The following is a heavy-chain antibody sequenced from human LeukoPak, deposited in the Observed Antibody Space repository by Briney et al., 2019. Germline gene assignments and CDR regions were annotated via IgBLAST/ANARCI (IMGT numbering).Heavy chain of an antibody. CDR2: INPSGGSR. V-gene: IGHV1-46*01. CDR3: ARAMDGTTIFGVVISYYGMDV. Sequence: GASVKVSCKASGYTFTSYYMHWVRQAPAQGLEWMGIINPSGGSRSYAQKFQGRVTMTSDTSTSTVYMELSSLRSEDTAVYYCARAMDGTTIFGVVISYYGMDVWGQGTTVTVSS. J-gene: IGHJ6*02. CDR1: GYTFTSYY. D-gene: IGHD3-3*01.